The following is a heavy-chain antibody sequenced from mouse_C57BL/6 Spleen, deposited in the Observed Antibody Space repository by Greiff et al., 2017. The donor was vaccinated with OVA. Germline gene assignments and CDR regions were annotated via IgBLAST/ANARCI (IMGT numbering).Heavy chain of an antibody. J-gene: IGHJ2*01. D-gene: IGHD1-1*01. CDR1: GYTFTDYN. Sequence: EVQRVESGPELVKPGASVKIPCKASGYTFTDYNMDWVKQSHGKSLEWIGDINPNNGGTIYNQKFKGKATLTVDKSSSTAYMELRSLTSEDTAVYYCARSFSGRPSFDYWGQGTTLTVSS. CDR3: ARSFSGRPSFDY. V-gene: IGHV1-18*01. CDR2: INPNNGGT.